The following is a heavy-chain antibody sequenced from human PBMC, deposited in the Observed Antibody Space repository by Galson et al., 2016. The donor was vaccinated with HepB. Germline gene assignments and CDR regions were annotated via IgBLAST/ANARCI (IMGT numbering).Heavy chain of an antibody. CDR1: GYSFSNYG. J-gene: IGHJ4*02. V-gene: IGHV1-18*01. CDR2: VSSYNGAT. CDR3: ATGAGYGGYFWF. D-gene: IGHD3-9*01. Sequence: SVKVSCKASGYSFSNYGISWVRQAPGQGLEWMGWVSSYNGATNFAQNLQDRVTMTIDTSTTTMSMELRSRRPDDTAVYYCATGAGYGGYFWFWGQGTLVTVSS.